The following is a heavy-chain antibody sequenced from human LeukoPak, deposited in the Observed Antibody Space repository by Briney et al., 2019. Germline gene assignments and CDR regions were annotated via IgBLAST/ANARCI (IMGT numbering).Heavy chain of an antibody. Sequence: GASVKVSCKASGYTFTSYDINWVRQATGQGLEWMGWMNPNSGNTGYAQKFQGRVTVTRNTSISTAYMELSSLRSEDTAVYYCARGLRYDYVWGSSPTNIDYWGQGTLVTVSS. D-gene: IGHD3-16*01. CDR3: ARGLRYDYVWGSSPTNIDY. J-gene: IGHJ4*02. CDR2: MNPNSGNT. CDR1: GYTFTSYD. V-gene: IGHV1-8*01.